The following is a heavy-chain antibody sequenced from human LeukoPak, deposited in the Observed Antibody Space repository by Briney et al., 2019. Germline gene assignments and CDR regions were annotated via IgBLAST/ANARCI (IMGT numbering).Heavy chain of an antibody. CDR1: GFTFSCYA. D-gene: IGHD6-19*01. Sequence: SGGSLRLSCAASGFTFSCYAMSWVRQAPGKGLEWVSAISGSGGSTYYADSVKGRFTISRDNSKNTLYLQMNSLRAEDTAVYYCARDGVAVAGLDYWGQGTLVTVSS. J-gene: IGHJ4*02. V-gene: IGHV3-23*01. CDR2: ISGSGGST. CDR3: ARDGVAVAGLDY.